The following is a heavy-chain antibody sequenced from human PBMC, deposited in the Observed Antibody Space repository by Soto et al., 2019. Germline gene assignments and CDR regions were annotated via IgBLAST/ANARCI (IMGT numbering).Heavy chain of an antibody. J-gene: IGHJ6*03. D-gene: IGHD3-10*01. CDR1: GGSFSGYQ. Sequence: QVQLQQWGAGLLKPSETLSLTCAVYGGSFSGYQWSWIRQTQGKGLEWIGEINDRGNINYIPSLKSRYTIFLDTPKYQSSLRQSTVTVADTAVYSTSRGLILSFGELSRREGYYYYMDAGGKGTTVIVPS. V-gene: IGHV4-34*01. CDR2: INDRGNI. CDR3: SRGLILSFGELSRREGYYYYMDA.